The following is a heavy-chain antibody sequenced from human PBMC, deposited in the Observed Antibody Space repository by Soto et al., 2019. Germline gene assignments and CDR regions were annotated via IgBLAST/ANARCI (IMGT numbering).Heavy chain of an antibody. V-gene: IGHV3-49*04. CDR2: IRSKAYGGTT. J-gene: IGHJ6*02. CDR1: GFTFGDYA. CDR3: TRDKYYSMDV. Sequence: LRLSCTASGFTFGDYAMSWVRQAPGKGLEWVGFIRSKAYGGTTEFAASVKGRFTISRDDSKSIAYLQMNSLKTEDTAVYHCTRDKYYSMDVWGQGTTVTVSS.